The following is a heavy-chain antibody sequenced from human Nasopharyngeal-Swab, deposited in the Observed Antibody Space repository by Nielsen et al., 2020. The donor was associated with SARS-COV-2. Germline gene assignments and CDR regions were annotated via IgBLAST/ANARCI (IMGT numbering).Heavy chain of an antibody. V-gene: IGHV4-31*03. J-gene: IGHJ3*02. CDR1: GGSISSGGYC. Sequence: SETLSLTCTVSGGSISSGGYCWSWIRQHPGKGLEWIGYIYYSGSTYYNPSLKSRVTISVDTSKNQFSLKLSSVTAADTAVYYCARAMIVVVINAFDIWGQGTMVTVSS. CDR2: IYYSGST. D-gene: IGHD3-22*01. CDR3: ARAMIVVVINAFDI.